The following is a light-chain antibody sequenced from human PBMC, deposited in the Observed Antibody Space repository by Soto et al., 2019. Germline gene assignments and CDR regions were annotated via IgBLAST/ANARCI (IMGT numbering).Light chain of an antibody. J-gene: IGKJ4*01. Sequence: EFVLTQSPGTVSLSPGERVTLSCRASESVNSNSLAWYQHKPGLAPRLLIFGASTRATRIPDRFSGSGSGKDVTLTISSLEPEDFAIYYCQQYVTSPLTFGGGTRVEMK. CDR1: ESVNSNS. CDR2: GAS. V-gene: IGKV3-20*01. CDR3: QQYVTSPLT.